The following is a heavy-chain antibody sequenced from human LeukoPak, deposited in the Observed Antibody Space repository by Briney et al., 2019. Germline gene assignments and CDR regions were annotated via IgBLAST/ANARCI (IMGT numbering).Heavy chain of an antibody. CDR2: IYYTGST. Sequence: SETLPLTCTVSGGSISSSSDYWGWIRQPPWKGLEWIGSIYYTGSTYYNPSLKSRVTIFVDTSKNQFSLKLSSVTAADTAVYYCARHRAGTTFFPDYWGQGTLVTVSS. CDR1: GGSISSSSDY. V-gene: IGHV4-39*01. CDR3: ARHRAGTTFFPDY. D-gene: IGHD1-7*01. J-gene: IGHJ4*02.